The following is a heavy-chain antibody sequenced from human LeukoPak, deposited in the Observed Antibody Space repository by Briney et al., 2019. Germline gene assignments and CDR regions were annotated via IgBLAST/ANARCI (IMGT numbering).Heavy chain of an antibody. CDR2: ISAYNGNT. CDR3: AGDNWRYYDSSGYYSDSSWFDP. J-gene: IGHJ5*02. Sequence: GASVKVSCKASGYTFTSYGISWVRQAPGQGLEWMGWISAYNGNTNYAQKLQGRVTMTTDTSTSTAYMELRSLRSDDTAVYYCAGDNWRYYDSSGYYSDSSWFDPWGQGTLVTVSS. D-gene: IGHD3-22*01. CDR1: GYTFTSYG. V-gene: IGHV1-18*01.